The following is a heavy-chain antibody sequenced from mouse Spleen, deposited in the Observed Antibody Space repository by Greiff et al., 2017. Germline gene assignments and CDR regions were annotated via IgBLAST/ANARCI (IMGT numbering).Heavy chain of an antibody. CDR1: GYTFTSYW. CDR3: ARSDYYGSRVYAMDY. Sequence: VQLQQPGAELVKPGASVKMSCKASGYTFTSYWITWVKQRPGQGLEWIGDIYPGSGSTNYNEKFKSKATLTVDTSSSTAYMQLSSLTSEDSAVYYCARSDYYGSRVYAMDYWGQGTSVTVSS. CDR2: IYPGSGST. V-gene: IGHV1-55*01. D-gene: IGHD1-1*01. J-gene: IGHJ4*01.